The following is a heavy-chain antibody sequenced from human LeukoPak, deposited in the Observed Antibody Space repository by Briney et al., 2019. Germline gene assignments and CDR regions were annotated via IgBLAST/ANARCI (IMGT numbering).Heavy chain of an antibody. V-gene: IGHV4-34*01. Sequence: SETLSLTCAVYGGSFSGYYWSWIRQPPGKGLEWIGEINHSGSTNYNPSLKSRVTISVDTSKNQFSLKLSSVTAADTAVYYRAFIAARVYYWGQGTLVTVSS. CDR1: GGSFSGYY. CDR3: AFIAARVYY. D-gene: IGHD6-6*01. J-gene: IGHJ4*02. CDR2: INHSGST.